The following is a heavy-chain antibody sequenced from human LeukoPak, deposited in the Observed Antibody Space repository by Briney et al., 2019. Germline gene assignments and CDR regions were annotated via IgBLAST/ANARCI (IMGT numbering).Heavy chain of an antibody. CDR2: INPNTGET. V-gene: IGHV1-2*02. CDR1: VYTFTGYS. Sequence: GASVGVSCKASVYTFTGYSLHWVRQAPGQGLEWMGWINPNTGETNYAQKIQNRVTMTRDTSINTAYMELSSLKSDDTAVYYCGNFHPATALDFERRGTGILVTVSS. J-gene: IGHJ4*02. D-gene: IGHD5-24*01. CDR3: GNFHPATALDFER.